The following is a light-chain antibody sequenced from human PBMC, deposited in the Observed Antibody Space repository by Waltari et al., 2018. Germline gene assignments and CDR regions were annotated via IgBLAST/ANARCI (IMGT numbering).Light chain of an antibody. J-gene: IGKJ2*01. Sequence: EIVMTQSQATLSVSPGERATHSCRASQSVSGKLAWYQQKPGQAPRLLIHGASTRATGIPARSSSSMSGTEFTLSISSLQSEDFVVYYCQQYNNLPQTFGQGTTLDIK. CDR2: GAS. V-gene: IGKV3-15*01. CDR3: QQYNNLPQT. CDR1: QSVSGK.